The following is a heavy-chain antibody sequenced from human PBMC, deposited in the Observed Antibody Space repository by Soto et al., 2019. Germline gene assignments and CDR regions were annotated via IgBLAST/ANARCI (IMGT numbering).Heavy chain of an antibody. CDR2: IYPSGNT. V-gene: IGHV4-4*02. D-gene: IGHD3-22*01. Sequence: SATLSRTCTVSCGSISSGYHFAWIRQPPGKVLYWIGEIYPSGNTNYNPSRKGRVTISVDKSKNQFSLKVTSVTAADTAVYYCAREHPPTFYYDSSGYYPFDYWGPGTLVTVSS. J-gene: IGHJ4*02. CDR1: CGSISSGYH. CDR3: AREHPPTFYYDSSGYYPFDY.